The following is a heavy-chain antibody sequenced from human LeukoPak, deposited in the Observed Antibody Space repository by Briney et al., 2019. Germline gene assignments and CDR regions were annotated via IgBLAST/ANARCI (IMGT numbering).Heavy chain of an antibody. Sequence: GGSLRLSCAASGFTFSSYWMSWVRQAPGKGLEWVANIKQDGSEKYYVDSVKGRFTISRDNAKNSLYLQMNSLRAEDTAVYYCARASGGYYRSYYYYYMDVWGKGTTVTVSS. V-gene: IGHV3-7*01. CDR1: GFTFSSYW. J-gene: IGHJ6*03. CDR2: IKQDGSEK. CDR3: ARASGGYYRSYYYYYMDV. D-gene: IGHD3-3*01.